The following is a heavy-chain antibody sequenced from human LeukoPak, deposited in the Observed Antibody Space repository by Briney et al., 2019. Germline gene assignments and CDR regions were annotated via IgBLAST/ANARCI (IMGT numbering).Heavy chain of an antibody. D-gene: IGHD1-26*01. J-gene: IGHJ4*02. CDR2: IYYSGST. CDR3: VRQAIVYFDY. V-gene: IGHV4-39*01. Sequence: PSETLSLTCTVSGGSISSYYWGWIRQPPGKGLEWIGSIYYSGSTYYNPSLKSRVTISVDTSKNQFSLKLSSVTAADTAVYYCVRQAIVYFDYWGQGTLVTVSS. CDR1: GGSISSYY.